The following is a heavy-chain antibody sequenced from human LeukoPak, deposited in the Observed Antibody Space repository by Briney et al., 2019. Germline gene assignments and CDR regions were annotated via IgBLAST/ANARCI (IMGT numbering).Heavy chain of an antibody. J-gene: IGHJ5*02. V-gene: IGHV4-34*01. Sequence: PSETLSLTCAVYGGSFSGYYWSWIRQPPGKGLEWIGEINHSGSTYYNPSLKSRVTISVDTSKNQFSLKLSSVTAADTAVYYCARRGWSGYSNNWFDPWGQGTLVTVSS. CDR1: GGSFSGYY. D-gene: IGHD3-3*01. CDR3: ARRGWSGYSNNWFDP. CDR2: INHSGST.